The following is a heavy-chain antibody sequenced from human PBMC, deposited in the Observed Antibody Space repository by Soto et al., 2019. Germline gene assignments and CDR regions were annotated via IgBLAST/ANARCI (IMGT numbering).Heavy chain of an antibody. CDR3: ARALVWSFDY. D-gene: IGHD6-6*01. CDR2: IYYRGRT. Sequence: PSETLSLTCTVSGGSISSYYWCWIRQPPGKGLEWIKYIYYRGRTNYNPPLKSRDTISIDTSKNQFSLIMSLVIAAATAVNYLARALVWSFDYWGQVNLLTVFS. V-gene: IGHV4-59*01. J-gene: IGHJ4*02. CDR1: GGSISSYY.